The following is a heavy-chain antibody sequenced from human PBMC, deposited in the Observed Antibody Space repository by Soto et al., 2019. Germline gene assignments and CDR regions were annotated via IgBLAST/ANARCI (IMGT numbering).Heavy chain of an antibody. J-gene: IGHJ5*02. D-gene: IGHD3-9*01. CDR1: GASLSSGSYY. CDR2: IYYSGTT. V-gene: IGHV4-61*01. CDR3: ARAASPDSDLVSDFDT. Sequence: PSETLSLTCTVSGASLSSGSYYWSWIRQPPGKGLEWLGYIYYSGTTKYNPPLTSRVTLSVDMSKNQFSLKLNSVTAADSAVYFCARAASPDSDLVSDFDTCRKGVLVTVS.